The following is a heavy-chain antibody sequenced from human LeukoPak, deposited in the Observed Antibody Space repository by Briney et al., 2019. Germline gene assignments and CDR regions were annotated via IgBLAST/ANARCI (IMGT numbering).Heavy chain of an antibody. CDR2: ISRDGSNQ. CDR1: GFTFSNYG. D-gene: IGHD1-26*01. Sequence: GGSLGLSCAASGFTFSNYGMHWVRQAPGKGLEWVALISRDGSNQYYADSVKGRFTISRDNSANTLYLQMNSLRAEDTAVYYCAKRGGSNDLDYWGQGTLVTVSS. J-gene: IGHJ4*02. CDR3: AKRGGSNDLDY. V-gene: IGHV3-30*18.